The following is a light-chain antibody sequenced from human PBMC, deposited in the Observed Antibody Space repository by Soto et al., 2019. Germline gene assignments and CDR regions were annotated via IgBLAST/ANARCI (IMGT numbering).Light chain of an antibody. J-gene: IGKJ5*01. Sequence: DIEITQSPSSLSASVGDTVTITCQASQDISHYLNWYQQKPGKPLKILIYDASNLHPGVPSRFSGSGSGTEFSFNITSLQPEDVETYYCQQYDDLPITFGQGTRLEIK. CDR2: DAS. CDR1: QDISHY. CDR3: QQYDDLPIT. V-gene: IGKV1-33*01.